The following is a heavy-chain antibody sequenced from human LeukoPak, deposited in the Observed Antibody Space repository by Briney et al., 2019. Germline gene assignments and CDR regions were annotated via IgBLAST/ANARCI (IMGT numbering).Heavy chain of an antibody. V-gene: IGHV3-7*01. J-gene: IGHJ4*02. CDR2: IKQDGSEK. D-gene: IGHD3-22*01. CDR1: GFTFSDYA. CDR3: AREAYYEELDY. Sequence: GGSLRLSCAASGFTFSDYAMSWVRQAPGKGLEWVANIKQDGSEKYYVDSVKGRFTISRDNAKNSLYLQMNSLRAEDTAVYYCAREAYYEELDYWGQETLVTVSS.